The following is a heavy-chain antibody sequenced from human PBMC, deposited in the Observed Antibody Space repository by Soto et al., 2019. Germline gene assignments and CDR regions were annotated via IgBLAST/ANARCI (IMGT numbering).Heavy chain of an antibody. D-gene: IGHD5-18*01. CDR3: AKASDRIQLWSPHFDY. J-gene: IGHJ4*02. CDR2: ISYDGSNK. CDR1: GFTFSSYG. Sequence: GGSLRLSCAASGFTFSSYGMHWVRQAPGKGLEWVAVISYDGSNKYYADSVKGRFTISRDNSKNTLYLQMNSLRAEDTAVYYCAKASDRIQLWSPHFDYWGQGTPVTVSS. V-gene: IGHV3-30*18.